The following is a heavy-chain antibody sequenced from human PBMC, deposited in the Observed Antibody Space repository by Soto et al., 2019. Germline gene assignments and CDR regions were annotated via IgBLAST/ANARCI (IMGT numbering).Heavy chain of an antibody. V-gene: IGHV3-30-3*01. CDR2: ISYDGSNK. CDR3: AGEWLSDYYYYGMDV. J-gene: IGHJ6*02. CDR1: GFTFSSYA. D-gene: IGHD3-22*01. Sequence: LRLSCAASGFTFSSYAMHWVRQAPGKGLEWVAVISYDGSNKYYADSVKGRFTISRDNSKNTLYLQMNSLRAEDTAVYYCAGEWLSDYYYYGMDVWGQGTTVTVSS.